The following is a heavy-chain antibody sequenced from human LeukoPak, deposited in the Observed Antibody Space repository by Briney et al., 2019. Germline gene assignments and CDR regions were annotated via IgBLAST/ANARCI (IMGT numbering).Heavy chain of an antibody. V-gene: IGHV4-4*02. D-gene: IGHD7-27*01. CDR1: GGSIINSNW. J-gene: IGHJ6*02. CDR3: ARVWGSSYYYYGMDV. CDR2: IDHSGST. Sequence: SGTLSLTCAVSGGSIINSNWWSWVRQPPGKGLEWIGEIDHSGSTSYNPSLKSRVTMSVDRSQNQFPLRLSTVTAADTAVYYCARVWGSSYYYYGMDVWGQGTTVTVSS.